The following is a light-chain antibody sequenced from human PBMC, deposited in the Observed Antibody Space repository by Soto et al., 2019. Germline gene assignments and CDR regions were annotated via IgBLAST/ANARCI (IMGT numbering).Light chain of an antibody. J-gene: IGLJ1*01. CDR3: SSYTRSSTYV. CDR1: SSDVGAYDY. Sequence: QSALTQPASVSASPGQSIAISCSGTSSDVGAYDYVSWYQHPPGKAPKLIIYEVTYRPSGVSNRFSASKSGNTASLTISGLQAEDEADYYCSSYTRSSTYVFGTGTKLTVL. V-gene: IGLV2-14*01. CDR2: EVT.